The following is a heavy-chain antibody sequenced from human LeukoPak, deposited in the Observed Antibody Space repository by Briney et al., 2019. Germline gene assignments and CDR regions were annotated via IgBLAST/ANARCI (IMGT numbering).Heavy chain of an antibody. V-gene: IGHV3-66*01. CDR1: GFTVSSNY. J-gene: IGHJ5*02. CDR3: ARESGIAAALDL. D-gene: IGHD6-13*01. Sequence: GGSLRLSRAASGFTVSSNYMSWVRQTPGKGLEWVSVIYSNGDTYYADSVKGRFTISRDNFKNTLYLQMNSLRAEDTAVYYCARESGIAAALDLWGQGTLVTVSS. CDR2: IYSNGDT.